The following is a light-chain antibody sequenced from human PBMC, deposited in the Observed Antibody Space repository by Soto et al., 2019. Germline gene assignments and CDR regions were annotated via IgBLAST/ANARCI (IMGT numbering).Light chain of an antibody. J-gene: IGKJ1*01. CDR3: HQYGTSPWA. Sequence: EIVLTQFPGTLSLSPGERATLSCRASQSVGRNYVAWYQQKPGQAPRVIIYAASNRASGIPDRFSGSGSGSDFTLTISRLEPEDFAMYYCHQYGTSPWAFGQGTKVEIK. CDR1: QSVGRNY. CDR2: AAS. V-gene: IGKV3-20*01.